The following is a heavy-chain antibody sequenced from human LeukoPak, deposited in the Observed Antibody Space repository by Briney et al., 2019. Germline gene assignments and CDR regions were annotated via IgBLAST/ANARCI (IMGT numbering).Heavy chain of an antibody. CDR3: ARTSIAAREADY. CDR2: ISNNGGST. V-gene: IGHV3-64*01. J-gene: IGHJ4*02. Sequence: GGSLRHSCSASGFTFSRYSMHWARQAPGKGLEYVSAISNNGGSTYYAKSVKGRFTISRDNSKNTLYLQMGSLRAEDMAVYYCARTSIAAREADYWGQGTLVTSSS. D-gene: IGHD6-6*01. CDR1: GFTFSRYS.